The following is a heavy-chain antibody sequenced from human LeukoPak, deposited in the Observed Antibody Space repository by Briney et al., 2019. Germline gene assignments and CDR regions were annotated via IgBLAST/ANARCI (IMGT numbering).Heavy chain of an antibody. CDR1: GFTFDDYA. Sequence: PGRSLRFSCAASGFTFDDYAMHWVRQAPGKGLEWVSGISWNSGSIGYADSVKGRFTISRDNAKNSLYLQMNSLRAEDTALYYCAKAGVPFAAAEYGMDVWGQGTTVTVSS. D-gene: IGHD6-13*01. CDR3: AKAGVPFAAAEYGMDV. V-gene: IGHV3-9*01. CDR2: ISWNSGSI. J-gene: IGHJ6*02.